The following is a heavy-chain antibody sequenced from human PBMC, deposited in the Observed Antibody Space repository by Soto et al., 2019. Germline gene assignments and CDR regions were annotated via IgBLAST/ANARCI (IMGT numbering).Heavy chain of an antibody. CDR1: GFNFGSYG. CDR3: AKINHYDFWSGSTALDH. V-gene: IGHV3-23*01. CDR2: ISGDAVTT. Sequence: PVESRRLAYGGSGFNFGSYGLVWVRRAPGKGVEWVSSISGDAVTTHYAESLKGRFVISRDNSKNILFLQINGLRAEDTAVYYCAKINHYDFWSGSTALDHWGQGSLVTVSS. D-gene: IGHD3-3*01. J-gene: IGHJ4*02.